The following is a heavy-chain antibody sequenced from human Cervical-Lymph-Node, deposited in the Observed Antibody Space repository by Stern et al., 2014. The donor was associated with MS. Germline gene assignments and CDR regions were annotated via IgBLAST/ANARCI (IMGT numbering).Heavy chain of an antibody. J-gene: IGHJ3*02. D-gene: IGHD3-22*01. CDR3: AAEPMYYSDSVGAFDI. CDR1: GFTFTSSA. Sequence: QLVESGPEVKKPGTSVKVSCKASGFTFTSSAVQWVRQARGQLLEWIGLIVVGSGNTNYAPQFQERVTLTKDMSQRPDYMELSSLRSEDTAVYYCAAEPMYYSDSVGAFDIWGQGTMVTVSS. V-gene: IGHV1-58*01. CDR2: IVVGSGNT.